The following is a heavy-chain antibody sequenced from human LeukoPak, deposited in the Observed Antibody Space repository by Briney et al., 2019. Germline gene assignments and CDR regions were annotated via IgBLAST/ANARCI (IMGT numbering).Heavy chain of an antibody. CDR2: ISAYNGNT. D-gene: IGHD5-12*01. J-gene: IGHJ4*02. V-gene: IGHV1-18*04. Sequence: GASVKVSCKASGYTFTGYYMHWVRQAPGQGLEWMGWISAYNGNTNYAQKLQGRVTMTTDTSTSTAYMELRSLRSDDTAVYYCAVIVAGSYWGQGTLVTVSS. CDR3: AVIVAGSY. CDR1: GYTFTGYY.